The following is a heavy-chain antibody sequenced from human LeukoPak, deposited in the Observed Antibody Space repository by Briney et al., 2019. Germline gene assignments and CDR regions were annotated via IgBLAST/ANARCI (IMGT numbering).Heavy chain of an antibody. CDR2: ISGSGGGT. Sequence: GGSVRLSCAASGFTFSSYAMSWVRQAPGKGLEWVSAISGSGGGTYYADSVKGRFTISRDNSKNTLYLQINSLRAEDTAVYYCAKGIQLWPVNFDYWGQGTLVTVSS. V-gene: IGHV3-23*01. D-gene: IGHD5-18*01. CDR1: GFTFSSYA. J-gene: IGHJ4*02. CDR3: AKGIQLWPVNFDY.